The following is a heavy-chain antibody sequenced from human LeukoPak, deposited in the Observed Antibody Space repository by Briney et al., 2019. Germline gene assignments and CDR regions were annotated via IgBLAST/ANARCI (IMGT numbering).Heavy chain of an antibody. CDR1: GFTFSSYA. V-gene: IGHV3-64*01. D-gene: IGHD3-22*01. CDR3: ARGTLNYYDSSGYSR. J-gene: IGHJ4*02. CDR2: ISSNGGST. Sequence: PGGSLRLSCAASGFTFSSYAMNWVRQAPGKGLEYVSAISSNGGSTYYANSVKGRFTISRDNSKNTLYLQMGSLRAEDMAVYYCARGTLNYYDSSGYSRWGQGTLVTVSS.